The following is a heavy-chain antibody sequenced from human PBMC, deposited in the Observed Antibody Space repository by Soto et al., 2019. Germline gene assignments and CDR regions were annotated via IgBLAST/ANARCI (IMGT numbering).Heavy chain of an antibody. J-gene: IGHJ4*01. CDR2: TYYRSKWYY. Sequence: PPQPLSLTCTITGDSVSINSAGWSWVRQSPSRGLEWLGRTYYRSKWYYEYSVSVRGRITINPDTSKNQYSLQLNSVTPEDTAVYFCARGEQYSGRIFDYWGQGTLVTGSP. D-gene: IGHD1-26*01. CDR1: GDSVSINSAG. CDR3: ARGEQYSGRIFDY. V-gene: IGHV6-1*01.